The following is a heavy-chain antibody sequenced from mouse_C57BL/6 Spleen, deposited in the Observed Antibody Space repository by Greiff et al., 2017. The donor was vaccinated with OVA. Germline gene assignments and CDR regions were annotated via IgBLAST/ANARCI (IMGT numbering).Heavy chain of an antibody. J-gene: IGHJ4*01. CDR3: AGGDIIDNGYPEAMDY. CDR1: GYTFTSYW. V-gene: IGHV1-64*01. D-gene: IGHD2-2*01. CDR2: IHPNSGST. Sequence: QVQLQQSGAELVKPGASVKLSCKASGYTFTSYWMHWVKQRPGQGLEWIGMIHPNSGSTNYNEKFKSKATLTVDKSSSTAYMHLSSLTSEDSAVYYYAGGDIIDNGYPEAMDYWGQGTSVTVSS.